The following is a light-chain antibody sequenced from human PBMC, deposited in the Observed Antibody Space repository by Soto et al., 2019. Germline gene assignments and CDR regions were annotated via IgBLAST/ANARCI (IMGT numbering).Light chain of an antibody. V-gene: IGLV2-8*01. Sequence: QYALTQPPSASGSPGQSVTISCTGNSSDVGGYNYVFWYQQHPGKAPKLMIYEVSKRPSGVPDRFSGSKSGNTASLTVSGLQAEDEADYYCSSYAGSNNLGVFGTGTKVTVL. J-gene: IGLJ1*01. CDR2: EVS. CDR1: SSDVGGYNY. CDR3: SSYAGSNNLGV.